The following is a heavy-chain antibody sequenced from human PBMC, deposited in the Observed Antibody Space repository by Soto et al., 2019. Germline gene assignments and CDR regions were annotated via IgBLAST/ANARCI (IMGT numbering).Heavy chain of an antibody. J-gene: IGHJ4*02. V-gene: IGHV4-59*01. CDR1: GGSISSYY. Sequence: SETLSLTCTVSGGSISSYYWSWIRQPPGKGLEWIGYIYYSGSTNYNPSLKSRVTISVDTSKNQFSLKLSSVTAADTAVYYCARAQRFLEWLVEYWGQGTLVTVSS. D-gene: IGHD3-3*01. CDR3: ARAQRFLEWLVEY. CDR2: IYYSGST.